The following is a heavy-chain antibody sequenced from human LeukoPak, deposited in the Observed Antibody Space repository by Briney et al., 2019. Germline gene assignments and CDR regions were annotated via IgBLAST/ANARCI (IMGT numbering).Heavy chain of an antibody. D-gene: IGHD2-21*02. CDR3: ARDALRHIVVVTNYYYYYYMDV. Sequence: ASVKVSCKASGYTFTSYYMHWVRQAPGQGLEWMGIINPSGGSTSYAQKFQGRATMTRDTSTSTVYMELSSLRSEDTAVYYCARDALRHIVVVTNYYYYYYMDVWGKGTTVTVSS. V-gene: IGHV1-46*01. CDR1: GYTFTSYY. J-gene: IGHJ6*03. CDR2: INPSGGST.